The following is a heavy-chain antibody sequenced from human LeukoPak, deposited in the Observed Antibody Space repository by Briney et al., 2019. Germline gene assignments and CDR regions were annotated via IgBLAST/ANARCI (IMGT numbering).Heavy chain of an antibody. D-gene: IGHD3-22*01. V-gene: IGHV1-18*01. CDR1: GYTFTSYG. J-gene: IGHJ4*02. CDR2: INTYSGNI. CDR3: AREDSSGYYSFDY. Sequence: ASVKVSCKGSGYTFTSYGISWVRQAPGQGLEWMGWINTYSGNIKSAQNLQGRVTMTTDTSTNTAYLELRSLRSDDTAVYYCAREDSSGYYSFDYWGQGTLVTVSS.